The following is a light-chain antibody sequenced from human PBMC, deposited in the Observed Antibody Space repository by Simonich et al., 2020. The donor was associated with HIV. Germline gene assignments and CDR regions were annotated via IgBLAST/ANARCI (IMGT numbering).Light chain of an antibody. CDR1: QSLLHSNGYNY. J-gene: IGKJ1*01. V-gene: IGKV2-28*01. CDR2: LGS. Sequence: DIVMTQSPLSLPVTPGEPASISCRSSQSLLHSNGYNYLDWYLQKPGQSPQLLIYLGSNRASGVPDRFSGSGSGTDFTLTISSLQAEDVAVYYCQQYYTPPQTFGQGTKVEIK. CDR3: QQYYTPPQT.